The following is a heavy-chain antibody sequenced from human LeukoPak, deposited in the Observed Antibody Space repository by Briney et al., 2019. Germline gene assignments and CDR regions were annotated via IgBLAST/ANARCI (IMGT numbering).Heavy chain of an antibody. CDR1: GFTFDDYA. CDR3: AKGAYGVGNGYGMDV. D-gene: IGHD4-17*01. Sequence: GGSLRLSCAASGFTFDDYAMHWVRQAPGKGLEWVAVISYDGSNKYYADSVKGRFTISRDNSKNTLYLQMNSLRAEDTAVYYCAKGAYGVGNGYGMDVWGQGTTVTVSS. V-gene: IGHV3-30*18. J-gene: IGHJ6*02. CDR2: ISYDGSNK.